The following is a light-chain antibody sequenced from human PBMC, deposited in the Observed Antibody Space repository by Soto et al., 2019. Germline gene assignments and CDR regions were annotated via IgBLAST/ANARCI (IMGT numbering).Light chain of an antibody. V-gene: IGKV1-39*01. CDR2: AAS. Sequence: IQMTQSPSSLSASLGDGVAITCRASQGIGSCVAWYRQKRWEVAKRLFYAASTLQSGVPSRFSGSGSGTDFTLTISSLQPEDFATYFCQQTYSPPMAFGQGTKVDIK. J-gene: IGKJ1*01. CDR3: QQTYSPPMA. CDR1: QGIGSC.